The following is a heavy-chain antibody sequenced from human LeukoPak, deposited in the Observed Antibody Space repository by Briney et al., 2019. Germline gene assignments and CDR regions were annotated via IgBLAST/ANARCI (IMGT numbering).Heavy chain of an antibody. CDR3: AREYNSRATFDY. CDR2: IHSSGNYI. CDR1: GFAFSSHS. D-gene: IGHD1-20*01. J-gene: IGHJ4*02. V-gene: IGHV3-21*05. Sequence: GGSLRLSCVASTSGFAFSSHSMNWVRQAPGKGLEWISYIHSSGNYIFYAASVKGRFAVSRDNARNSLFLQMNSLRAEDTAIYYCAREYNSRATFDYWGQGTLVTVSS.